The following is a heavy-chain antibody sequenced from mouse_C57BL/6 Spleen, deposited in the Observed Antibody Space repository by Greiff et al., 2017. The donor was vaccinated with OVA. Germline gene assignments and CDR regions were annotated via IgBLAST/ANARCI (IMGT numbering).Heavy chain of an antibody. Sequence: VKLQQSVAKLVRPGASVKFSCPASGFNIKTTYMTWVKRRPDQGLGWIGRIDPANGNTKYAPKFQGKATITSDTSSNTAYLQLSSLTSEDTAIYYCVSIYDGYSAFDYWGQGTTLTVSS. CDR3: VSIYDGYSAFDY. D-gene: IGHD2-3*01. V-gene: IGHV14-3*01. CDR1: GFNIKTTY. J-gene: IGHJ2*01. CDR2: IDPANGNT.